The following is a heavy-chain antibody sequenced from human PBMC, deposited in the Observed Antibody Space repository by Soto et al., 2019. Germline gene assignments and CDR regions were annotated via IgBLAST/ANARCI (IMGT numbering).Heavy chain of an antibody. Sequence: QVQLVESGGGVGQPGRSLRLSCAASGFTFSSYGMHWVRQAPGKGLEWVAVIWYDGSNKYYADSVKGRFTISRDNSKNTLYLQMNSLRAEDTALYYCARDFAGPGRGYSYGYSAFDIWGQGTMVTVSS. D-gene: IGHD5-18*01. J-gene: IGHJ3*02. V-gene: IGHV3-33*01. CDR3: ARDFAGPGRGYSYGYSAFDI. CDR2: IWYDGSNK. CDR1: GFTFSSYG.